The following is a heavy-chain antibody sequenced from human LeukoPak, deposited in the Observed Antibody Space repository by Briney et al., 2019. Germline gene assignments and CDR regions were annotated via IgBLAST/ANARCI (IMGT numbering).Heavy chain of an antibody. CDR2: IYTSGST. V-gene: IGHV4-4*07. Sequence: SETLSLTCTVSGGSISSYYWSWIRQPAGKGLEWIGRIYTSGSTNYNPSLKCRVTMSVDTSKNQFSLKLSSVTAADTAVYYCARDGVAPKKYCSSTSCPNWFDPWGQGTLVTVSS. J-gene: IGHJ5*02. D-gene: IGHD2-2*01. CDR1: GGSISSYY. CDR3: ARDGVAPKKYCSSTSCPNWFDP.